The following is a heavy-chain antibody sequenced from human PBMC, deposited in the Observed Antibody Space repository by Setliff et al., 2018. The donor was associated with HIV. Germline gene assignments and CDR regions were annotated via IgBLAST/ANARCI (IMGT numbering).Heavy chain of an antibody. J-gene: IGHJ3*02. D-gene: IGHD3-10*01. CDR3: AAEVKGILWFGGDAFDI. CDR2: IVVGSGNT. V-gene: IGHV1-58*01. CDR1: GFTFTSSA. Sequence: SVKVSCKASGFTFTSSAVQWVRQARGQRPEWIGWIVVGSGNTNYAQKFQERVTITRDMSTSTAYMELSSLRSEDTAVYYCAAEVKGILWFGGDAFDIWGQGTMVTVSS.